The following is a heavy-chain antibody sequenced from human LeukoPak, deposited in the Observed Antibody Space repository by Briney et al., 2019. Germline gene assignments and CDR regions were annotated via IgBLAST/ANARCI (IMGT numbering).Heavy chain of an antibody. D-gene: IGHD3-22*01. CDR1: GYSFTRYW. Sequence: GESLKISCKGSGYSFTRYWIGWVRQMPGKGLEWMGIIYPGDSDTRYSPSFQGQVTISADKSISTAYLQWSSLKASDTAMYYCATSHSDSSGYYFFMSEYYFDYWGQGTLVTVSS. J-gene: IGHJ4*02. CDR2: IYPGDSDT. V-gene: IGHV5-51*01. CDR3: ATSHSDSSGYYFFMSEYYFDY.